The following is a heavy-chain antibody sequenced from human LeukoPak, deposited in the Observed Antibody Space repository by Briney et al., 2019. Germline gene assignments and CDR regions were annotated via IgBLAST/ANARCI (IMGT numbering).Heavy chain of an antibody. CDR2: VNGRGATT. J-gene: IGHJ4*02. Sequence: GGSLRLSCAASGFASGFTFSDYAVSWVRQAPGKGPEWVASVNGRGATTYYADSVRGRFTISRDNSKNTVYLQMISLGADDTAVYYCAKGGLYGSGTYVDYWGQGTLVTVSS. V-gene: IGHV3-23*01. CDR1: GFTFSDYA. CDR3: AKGGLYGSGTYVDY. D-gene: IGHD1-26*01.